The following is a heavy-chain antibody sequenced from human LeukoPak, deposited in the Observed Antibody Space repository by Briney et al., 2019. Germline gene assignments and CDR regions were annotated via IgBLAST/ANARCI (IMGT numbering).Heavy chain of an antibody. V-gene: IGHV1-3*01. CDR1: GYTFSSYA. D-gene: IGHD2-15*01. CDR2: IKAGNGDT. J-gene: IGHJ6*02. CDR3: ARGTGCTGGSCSYYGMDV. Sequence: ASVNVSCKGSGYTFSSYAMHWVRQAPGQRLRWLGWIKAGNGDTKYSQKFQGRVTITRDTSATTAYMELSSLRSEDTAVYYCARGTGCTGGSCSYYGMDVWGQGTTVTVSS.